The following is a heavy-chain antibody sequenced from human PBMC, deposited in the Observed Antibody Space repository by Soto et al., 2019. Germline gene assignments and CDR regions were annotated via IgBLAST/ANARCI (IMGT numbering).Heavy chain of an antibody. J-gene: IGHJ3*02. V-gene: IGHV4-34*01. Sequence: LPLTCAVYGGSFSGYYWSWIRQPPGKGLEWIGEINHSGSTNYNPSLKSRVTISVDTSKNQFSLKLSSVTAADTAVYYCARGSSSPFFASWGNAFDIWDQGTMVTVSS. CDR2: INHSGST. CDR1: GGSFSGYY. D-gene: IGHD7-27*01. CDR3: ARGSSSPFFASWGNAFDI.